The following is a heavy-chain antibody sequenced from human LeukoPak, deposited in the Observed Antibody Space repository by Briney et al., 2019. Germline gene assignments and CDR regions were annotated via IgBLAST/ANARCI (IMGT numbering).Heavy chain of an antibody. CDR3: ASCSSTSCLYPFDY. D-gene: IGHD2-2*01. CDR1: GFTFSSYS. J-gene: IGHJ4*02. Sequence: GGSLRLSCAASGFTFSSYSMNWVRQAPGKGLEWVSSISSSSSYIYYADSVKGRFTIPRDNAKNSLYLQMNSLRAEDTAVYYCASCSSTSCLYPFDYWGQGTLVTVSS. V-gene: IGHV3-21*01. CDR2: ISSSSSYI.